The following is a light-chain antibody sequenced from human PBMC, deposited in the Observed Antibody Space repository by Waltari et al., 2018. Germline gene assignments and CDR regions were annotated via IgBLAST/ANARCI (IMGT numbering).Light chain of an antibody. CDR2: GAS. Sequence: EIVMTQSPATLSVSPGERATLSCRASQIISSNLAWYQQKPGQAPRLLIHGASTRTTGNPARFSGSRSGTEFNLTISSLQSEDFAVYYCQQYNTWPRTFGQGTKVEVK. J-gene: IGKJ1*01. CDR1: QIISSN. CDR3: QQYNTWPRT. V-gene: IGKV3-15*01.